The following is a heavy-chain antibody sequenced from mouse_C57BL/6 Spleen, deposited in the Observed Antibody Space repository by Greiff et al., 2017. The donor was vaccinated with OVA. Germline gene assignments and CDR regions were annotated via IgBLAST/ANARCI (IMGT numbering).Heavy chain of an antibody. V-gene: IGHV7-3*03. CDR3: ALDQGWFAY. CDR2: IRNKANGYTT. CDR1: GFTFTDYY. Sequence: EVQLVESGGGLVQPGGSLSLSCAASGFTFTDYYMSWVRQPPGKALEWLGFIRNKANGYTTEYSAPVKGRFTISRDNSQSILYLQMNALRAEDSATYFCALDQGWFAYWGQGTLVTVSA. J-gene: IGHJ3*01.